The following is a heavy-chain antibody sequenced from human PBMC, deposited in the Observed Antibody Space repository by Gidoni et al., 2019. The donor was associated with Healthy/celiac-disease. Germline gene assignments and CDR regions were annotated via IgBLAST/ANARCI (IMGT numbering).Heavy chain of an antibody. CDR3: ARDGIQLWSGHFDN. V-gene: IGHV3-33*01. J-gene: IGHJ4*02. CDR2: IWEDGSNK. Sequence: VQLVESGGGVVQPGKSLRLSCAAAGFTFRSYGMHWVRQAPGKGLEWGEVIWEDGSNKYYAESVKGRFTISRDNYKNTMYRQMNSLRAEDTAVYYCARDGIQLWSGHFDNWGQGTLVTVSS. D-gene: IGHD5-18*01. CDR1: GFTFRSYG.